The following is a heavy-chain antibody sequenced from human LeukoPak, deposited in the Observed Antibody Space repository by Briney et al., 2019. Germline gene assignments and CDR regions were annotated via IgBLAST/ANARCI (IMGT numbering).Heavy chain of an antibody. CDR3: AKGYYDTSGSTHFFDY. CDR1: GFTFYSYA. V-gene: IGHV3-23*01. CDR2: ISGSSSRT. Sequence: GGSLRLSCAASGFTFYSYAMTWVRQAPGKGLEWVSVISGSSSRTLYADSVKGRFTISRDNSKNTLYLQMHSLGAEGTALYYCAKGYYDTSGSTHFFDYWGQGTLVTVSS. J-gene: IGHJ4*02. D-gene: IGHD3-22*01.